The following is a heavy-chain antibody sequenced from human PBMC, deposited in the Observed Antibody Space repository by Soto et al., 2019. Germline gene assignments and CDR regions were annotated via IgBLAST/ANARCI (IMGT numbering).Heavy chain of an antibody. V-gene: IGHV3-15*01. J-gene: IGHJ5*02. CDR2: IKSKTDGGTT. Sequence: GGSLRLSCAASGFTFSNAWMSWVRPAPGKGLEWVGRIKSKTDGGTTDYAAPVKGRFTIPRDDSKNTLYLQMNSLKTEDTAVYYCTTDLSGYSSSSSNWFDPWGQGTLVTVSS. CDR1: GFTFSNAW. D-gene: IGHD6-6*01. CDR3: TTDLSGYSSSSSNWFDP.